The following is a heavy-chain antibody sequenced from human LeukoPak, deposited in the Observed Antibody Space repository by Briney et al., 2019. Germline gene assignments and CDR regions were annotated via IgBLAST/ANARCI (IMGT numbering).Heavy chain of an antibody. CDR2: IRYDGSNK. CDR1: GFTFSSYG. V-gene: IGHV3-30*02. CDR3: AKEDIVVVPAALSYYYYYMDV. Sequence: GGSLRLSCAASGFTFSSYGMHWVRQAPGKGLEWVAFIRYDGSNKYYADSVKGRFTISRDNSKNTLYLQMNSLRAEDTAVYYCAKEDIVVVPAALSYYYYYMDVWGKGTTVTVSS. D-gene: IGHD2-2*01. J-gene: IGHJ6*03.